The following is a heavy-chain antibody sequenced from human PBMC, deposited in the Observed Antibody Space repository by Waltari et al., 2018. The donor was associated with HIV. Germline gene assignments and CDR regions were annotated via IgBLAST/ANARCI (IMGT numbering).Heavy chain of an antibody. CDR3: MKGSPGASLNAFEI. V-gene: IGHV3-30*18. J-gene: IGHJ3*02. Sequence: QVQLVESGGGVVQPGRSLRLSWAASGLTFSSHGLHWVRQAPGKGLEWVAVIMYDGSSKYYADSVKGRFTVSRDNSKNTLYLQMNSLRAEDTAVFYCMKGSPGASLNAFEIWGQGTMVTVSS. CDR1: GLTFSSHG. CDR2: IMYDGSSK.